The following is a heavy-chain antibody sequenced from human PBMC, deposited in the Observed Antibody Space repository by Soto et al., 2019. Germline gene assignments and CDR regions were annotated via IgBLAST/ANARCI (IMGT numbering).Heavy chain of an antibody. CDR1: GGSFSSYA. V-gene: IGHV1-69*13. CDR3: ARDREQIYSYFDY. CDR2: IIPIFGTA. D-gene: IGHD1-26*01. J-gene: IGHJ4*02. Sequence: VTSVKLSCKASGGSFSSYAISWVRQAPGQGLEWMGGIIPIFGTANYAQKFQGRVTITADESTSTAYMELSSLRSEDTAVYYCARDREQIYSYFDYWGQGTLVTVSS.